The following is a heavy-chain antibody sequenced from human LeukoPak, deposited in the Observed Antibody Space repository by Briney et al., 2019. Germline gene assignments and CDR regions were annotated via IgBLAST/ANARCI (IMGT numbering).Heavy chain of an antibody. J-gene: IGHJ6*02. V-gene: IGHV1-2*02. CDR2: IDPDGGGT. D-gene: IGHD2-15*01. Sequence: ASVRVSCKASGYTFIDYYIYWVRQAPGQGLEWMGWIDPDGGGTNYAQKFRGRVTMTSDTSTNTADMELSRLTPDDTATYYCARDLARSGLYGMDVWGQGTTITVSS. CDR3: ARDLARSGLYGMDV. CDR1: GYTFIDYY.